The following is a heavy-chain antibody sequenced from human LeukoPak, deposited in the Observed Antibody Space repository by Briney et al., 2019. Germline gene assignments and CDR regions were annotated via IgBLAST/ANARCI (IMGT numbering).Heavy chain of an antibody. CDR3: AKLRGIIVVNHFDY. Sequence: GGSLRLSCAASGFTFSSYAMSWVRQAPGKGLEWVSAIVGSGSKTYYADPVKGRFTISRDNSKNTLYLQMNSLRAEDTAVYYCAKLRGIIVVNHFDYWGQGTLDTVSS. CDR1: GFTFSSYA. D-gene: IGHD3-22*01. CDR2: IVGSGSKT. J-gene: IGHJ4*02. V-gene: IGHV3-23*01.